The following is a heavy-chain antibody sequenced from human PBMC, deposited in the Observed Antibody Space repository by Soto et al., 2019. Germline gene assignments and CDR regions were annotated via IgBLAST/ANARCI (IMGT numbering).Heavy chain of an antibody. CDR1: GGTFSSYX. Sequence: QVQLVQSGAEVKKPGSSXXVSXXASGGTFSSYXIXWVRQAPGQGLEWMGRIIPILGIANYAQKFQGRVTITADKSTSTAYMELSSLRSEDTAVXYXXXXXXXXXXXXXWFDPWGQGTLVTVSS. CDR2: IIPILGIA. CDR3: XXXXXXXXXXXXWFDP. V-gene: IGHV1-69*02. J-gene: IGHJ5*02.